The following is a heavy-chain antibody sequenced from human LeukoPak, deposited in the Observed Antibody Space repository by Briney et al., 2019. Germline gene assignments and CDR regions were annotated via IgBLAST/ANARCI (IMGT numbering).Heavy chain of an antibody. Sequence: ASVNLSCKASGYTFTSYYMHWVRQAPGQGLEWMGIINPSGGSTSYAQKFHGRVTMTRDTSTSTVYMELSSLRSEDTAVYYCARRDYVWGSYRYNYFDYWGQGTLVTVSS. D-gene: IGHD3-16*02. V-gene: IGHV1-46*01. CDR1: GYTFTSYY. CDR2: INPSGGST. CDR3: ARRDYVWGSYRYNYFDY. J-gene: IGHJ4*02.